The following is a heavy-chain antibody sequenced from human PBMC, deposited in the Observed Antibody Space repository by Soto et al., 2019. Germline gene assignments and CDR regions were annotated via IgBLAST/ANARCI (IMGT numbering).Heavy chain of an antibody. V-gene: IGHV3-7*03. Sequence: EVQLVESGGGLVQPGGSLRLSCAASGFTFSSYWMSWVRQAPGKGLEWVANIKQDGSEKYYVDSVKGRFTISRDNAKNSLYLQMNSLRAEDTAVYYCARVVYYYDSSGSPIYYYGMDVWGQGTTVTVSS. CDR2: IKQDGSEK. CDR1: GFTFSSYW. J-gene: IGHJ6*02. CDR3: ARVVYYYDSSGSPIYYYGMDV. D-gene: IGHD3-22*01.